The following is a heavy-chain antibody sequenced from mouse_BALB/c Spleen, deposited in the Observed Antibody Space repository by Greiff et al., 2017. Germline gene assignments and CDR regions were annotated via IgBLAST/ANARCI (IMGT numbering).Heavy chain of an antibody. J-gene: IGHJ3*01. CDR1: GYTFTSYW. V-gene: IGHV1S81*02. CDR3: ARSDGGFAY. Sequence: QGQLQQSGAELVKPGASVKLSCKASGYTFTSYWMHWVKQRPGQGLEWIGEINPSNGRTNYNEKFKSKATLTVDKSSSTAYMQLSSLTSEDSAVYYCARSDGGFAYWGQGTLVTVSA. D-gene: IGHD2-3*01. CDR2: INPSNGRT.